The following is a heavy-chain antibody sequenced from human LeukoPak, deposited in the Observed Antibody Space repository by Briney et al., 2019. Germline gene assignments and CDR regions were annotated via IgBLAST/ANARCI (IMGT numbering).Heavy chain of an antibody. D-gene: IGHD3-22*01. V-gene: IGHV3-7*01. Sequence: PGGSLRLSCVASGFTFSSYWMSWVRQAPGKGLEWVANIKQDGSEKYYVDSVKGRFTISRDNAKNSLYLQMNSLSAEDTAVYYCARDRAATYESAYYYDSSGYYYGWFDPWGQGTLVTVSS. CDR3: ARDRAATYESAYYYDSSGYYYGWFDP. CDR1: GFTFSSYW. CDR2: IKQDGSEK. J-gene: IGHJ5*02.